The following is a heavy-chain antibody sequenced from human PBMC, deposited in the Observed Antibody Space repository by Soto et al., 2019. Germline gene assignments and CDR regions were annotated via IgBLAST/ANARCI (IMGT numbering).Heavy chain of an antibody. V-gene: IGHV6-1*01. CDR1: GDSVSSNSAA. CDR2: TYYRSKWYN. Sequence: SQTLSLTCAISGDSVSSNSAAWNWIRQSPSRGLEWLGRTYYRSKWYNDYAVSVKSRITINPDTSKNQFSLQLNSVTPEDTAVYYCARDLVTIFRVVIDYYYYAMDVSRPGTPVAV. J-gene: IGHJ6*02. CDR3: ARDLVTIFRVVIDYYYYAMDV. D-gene: IGHD3-3*01.